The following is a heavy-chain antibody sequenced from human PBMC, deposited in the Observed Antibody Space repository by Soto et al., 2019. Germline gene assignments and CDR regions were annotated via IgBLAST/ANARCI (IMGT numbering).Heavy chain of an antibody. D-gene: IGHD3-22*01. V-gene: IGHV3-23*01. J-gene: IGHJ4*02. CDR2: IRGSGGSA. CDR1: GFTFSSYA. Sequence: GGSLRLSCAASGFTFSSYAMSWVRQARGKGLEWVSAIRGSGGSAYYAESEKGRFTISRDNSTNTLYLQMPSLSAEDTAADYRAHPETHYHDRSGYSLDYWRQ. CDR3: AHPETHYHDRSGYSLDY.